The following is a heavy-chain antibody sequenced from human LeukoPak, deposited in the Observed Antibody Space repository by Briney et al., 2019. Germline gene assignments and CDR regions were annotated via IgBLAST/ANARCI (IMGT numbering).Heavy chain of an antibody. V-gene: IGHV3-30*18. CDR3: AKGAESNWVRQPLHY. CDR2: ISYDGSTE. D-gene: IGHD3-10*01. CDR1: GFTFDSHG. Sequence: GGSLRLSCAASGFTFDSHGMHWVRQAPGKGLEWVAVISYDGSTEEYVDSVKGRFTISRDNSKNTLYLQMNSLRSEDTAVYYCAKGAESNWVRQPLHYWGQGTLVTVSS. J-gene: IGHJ4*02.